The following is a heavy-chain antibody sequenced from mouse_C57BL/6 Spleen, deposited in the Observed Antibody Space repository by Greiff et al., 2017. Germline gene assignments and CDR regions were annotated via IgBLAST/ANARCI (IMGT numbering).Heavy chain of an antibody. CDR3: SREEVVTTGYYFDY. Sequence: VQLQQSGAELVKPGASVKISCKASGYAFSSYWMNWVKQRPGKGLEWIGQVYPGDGDTNYNGKFKGKATLTADKYDSTADMQLSSLTSEDSAVSFCSREEVVTTGYYFDYWGQGTTLTVSS. J-gene: IGHJ2*01. CDR1: GYAFSSYW. CDR2: VYPGDGDT. V-gene: IGHV1-80*01. D-gene: IGHD2-2*01.